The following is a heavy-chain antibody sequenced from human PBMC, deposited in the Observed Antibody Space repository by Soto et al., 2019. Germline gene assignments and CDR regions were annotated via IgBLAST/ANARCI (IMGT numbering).Heavy chain of an antibody. CDR3: ARGGVGRFLDWLFDY. Sequence: QVQLQESGPGLVKPSQTLSLTCSVSGGPITSGDYFWTWIRQAPGKGLEWLGYISYSGRTYYNPSLKSRVLISLDTSKNQFSLMLSSVAAADTAVYYCARGGVGRFLDWLFDYWGQGTQVTVSS. CDR2: ISYSGRT. CDR1: GGPITSGDYF. D-gene: IGHD3-3*01. V-gene: IGHV4-30-4*01. J-gene: IGHJ4*02.